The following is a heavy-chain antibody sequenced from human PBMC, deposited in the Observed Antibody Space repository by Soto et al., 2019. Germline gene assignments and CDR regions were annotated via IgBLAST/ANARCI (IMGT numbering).Heavy chain of an antibody. CDR1: GESISSSY. CDR2: IYYSGST. V-gene: IGHV4-59*08. J-gene: IGHJ4*02. D-gene: IGHD2-21*02. CDR3: ARHRGNSPFDY. Sequence: QVQLQESGPGLVKPSETLSLTCTVSGESISSSYWSWIRQPPGKELEWIGYIYYSGSTNYNPSLKSRVTISVDTSKNQLSLKLSSVTAADTAVYYCARHRGNSPFDYWGQGTLVTVSS.